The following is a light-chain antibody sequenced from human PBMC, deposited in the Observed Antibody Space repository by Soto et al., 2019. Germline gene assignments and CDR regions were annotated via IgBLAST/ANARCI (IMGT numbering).Light chain of an antibody. CDR1: QGLLYSSNNKNY. V-gene: IGKV4-1*01. Sequence: DSVMTQSPDSLALSLGERATINCESSQGLLYSSNNKNYLAWYQQKPGQPPKLLMHWASTRESGVPDRFSGSGSGTDFTLTISDLQAEDVAFYYCQQYYISPWTFGQGTKVDIK. CDR3: QQYYISPWT. CDR2: WAS. J-gene: IGKJ1*01.